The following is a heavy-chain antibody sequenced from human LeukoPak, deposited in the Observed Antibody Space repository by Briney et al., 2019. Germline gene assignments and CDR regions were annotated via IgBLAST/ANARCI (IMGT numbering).Heavy chain of an antibody. CDR2: IIPIFGTA. CDR3: ATLPVYAPGWYFDL. J-gene: IGHJ2*01. V-gene: IGHV1-69*01. D-gene: IGHD5/OR15-5a*01. CDR1: GGTFSSYA. Sequence: GSSVKVSCKASGGTFSSYAIRWVRQAPGQGLEWMGGIIPIFGTANYAQKFQGRVTITADESTSTAYMELSSLRSEDTAVYYCATLPVYAPGWYFDLWGRGTLVTVSS.